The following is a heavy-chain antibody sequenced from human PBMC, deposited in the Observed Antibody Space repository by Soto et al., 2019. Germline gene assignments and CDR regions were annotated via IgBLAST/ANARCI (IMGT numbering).Heavy chain of an antibody. Sequence: SETLSLTCFVSGYSITAGGYYWSWIRHHPGKGLEWIGSFYSSGSIIYNPSLRSRVSISGDTSSNQFSMSLTSVTAADTARYYCARMYSSGSGWLHPSGQGTLV. CDR3: ARMYSSGSGWLHP. CDR2: FYSSGSI. J-gene: IGHJ5*02. D-gene: IGHD6-25*01. CDR1: GYSITAGGYY. V-gene: IGHV4-31*03.